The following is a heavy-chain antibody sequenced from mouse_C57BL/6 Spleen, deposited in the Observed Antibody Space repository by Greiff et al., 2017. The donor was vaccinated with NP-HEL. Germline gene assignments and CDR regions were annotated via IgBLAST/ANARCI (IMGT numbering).Heavy chain of an antibody. V-gene: IGHV1-18*01. CDR3: ATWTGFAY. D-gene: IGHD3-3*01. J-gene: IGHJ3*01. Sequence: VQLQQSGPELVKPGASVKIPCKASGYTFTDYNMDWVKQSHGKSLEWIGDINPNNGGTIYNQKFKGKATLTVDKSSSTAYMELRSLTSEDTAVYYCATWTGFAYWGQGTLVTVSA. CDR1: GYTFTDYN. CDR2: INPNNGGT.